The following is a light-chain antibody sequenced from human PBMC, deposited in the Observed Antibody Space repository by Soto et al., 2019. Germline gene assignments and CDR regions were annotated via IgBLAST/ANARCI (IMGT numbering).Light chain of an antibody. CDR3: QQTYSTPHT. J-gene: IGKJ2*01. CDR1: QRITRY. V-gene: IGKV1-39*01. Sequence: DIPMTQSPSSLSASVGDRVTITCRASQRITRYLNWYQQKPGTAPKLLISAASSLQSGVPSRFSGSGSGTDFTLTISSLQFEDFATYFCQQTYSTPHTFGQGTKLEI. CDR2: AAS.